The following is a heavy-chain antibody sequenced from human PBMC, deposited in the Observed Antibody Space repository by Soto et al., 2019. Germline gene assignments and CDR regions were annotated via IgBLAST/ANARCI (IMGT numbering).Heavy chain of an antibody. D-gene: IGHD3-22*01. CDR2: IIPIFGTA. V-gene: IGHV1-69*13. CDR1: GGTFSSYA. CDR3: ARDGPIHYYDSSGYTYNWFAP. J-gene: IGHJ5*02. Sequence: SVKVSCKASGGTFSSYAISWVRQAPGQGLEWMGGIIPIFGTANYAQKFQGRVTITADESTSTAYMELSSLRSEDTAVYYCARDGPIHYYDSSGYTYNWFAPWGQGTFVTVSS.